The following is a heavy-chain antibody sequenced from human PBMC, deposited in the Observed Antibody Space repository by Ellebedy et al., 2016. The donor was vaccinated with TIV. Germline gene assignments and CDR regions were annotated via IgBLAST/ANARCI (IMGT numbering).Heavy chain of an antibody. CDR3: ARDELGYSFDY. CDR1: GFTFSSYW. Sequence: GESLKISXAASGFTFSSYWMHWVRQAPGKGLEWVAVISYDGSNKYYADSVKGRFTISRDNSKNTLYLQMNSLRAEDTAVYYCARDELGYSFDYWGQGTLVTVSS. V-gene: IGHV3-30-3*01. D-gene: IGHD6-13*01. CDR2: ISYDGSNK. J-gene: IGHJ4*02.